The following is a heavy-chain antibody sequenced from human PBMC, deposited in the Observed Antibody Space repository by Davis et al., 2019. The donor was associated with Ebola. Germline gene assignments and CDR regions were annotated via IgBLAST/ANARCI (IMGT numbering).Heavy chain of an antibody. CDR1: RFSFSNSG. Sequence: GESLKISCEASRFSFSNSGMSWVRQAPGKGLEWVAVISYDGSNKYYADSVKGRFTISRDNSKNTLYLQMNSLRAEDTAVYYCAKDRYYDSSGFDYWGQGTLVTVSS. CDR2: ISYDGSNK. D-gene: IGHD3-22*01. V-gene: IGHV3-30*18. CDR3: AKDRYYDSSGFDY. J-gene: IGHJ4*02.